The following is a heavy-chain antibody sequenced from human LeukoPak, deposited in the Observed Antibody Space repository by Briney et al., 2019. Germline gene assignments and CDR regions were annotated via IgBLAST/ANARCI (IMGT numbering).Heavy chain of an antibody. V-gene: IGHV3-23*01. Sequence: GGSLRLSCAASGFTFSSYAMSWVRQAPGKGLEWVSAISGSGGSTYYADSVKGRFTISRDNSKNTLYLQMNSLRAEDTAVYYCARGRGNLLGGDFDYWGQGTLVTVSS. CDR1: GFTFSSYA. CDR2: ISGSGGST. D-gene: IGHD1-14*01. CDR3: ARGRGNLLGGDFDY. J-gene: IGHJ4*02.